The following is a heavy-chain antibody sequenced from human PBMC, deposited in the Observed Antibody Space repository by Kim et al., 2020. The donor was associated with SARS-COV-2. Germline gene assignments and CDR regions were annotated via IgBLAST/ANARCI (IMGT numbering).Heavy chain of an antibody. J-gene: IGHJ4*02. V-gene: IGHV4-34*01. D-gene: IGHD6-19*01. CDR3: ASRFVTVADIFPPALWY. CDR2: INHSGST. CDR1: GGSFSGYY. Sequence: SETLSLTCAVYGGSFSGYYWSWIRQPPGKGLEWIGEINHSGSTNYNPSLKSRVTISVDTSKNQFSLKLSSVTAADTAVYYCASRFVTVADIFPPALWYWGQGTLVTVSS.